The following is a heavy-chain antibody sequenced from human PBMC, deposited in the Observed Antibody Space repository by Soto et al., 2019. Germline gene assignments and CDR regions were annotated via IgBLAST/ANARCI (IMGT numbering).Heavy chain of an antibody. Sequence: GGSLRLSCAASGFTFSSYSMNWVRQAPGKGLEWVSYISSSSSTIYYAESVMGRFTISRDNAKNSLYRQMNSLRAEDTAVYYCARGYCSGGSCYWSFDPWGKGTLVTVS. V-gene: IGHV3-48*01. J-gene: IGHJ5*02. CDR2: ISSSSSTI. CDR3: ARGYCSGGSCYWSFDP. CDR1: GFTFSSYS. D-gene: IGHD2-15*01.